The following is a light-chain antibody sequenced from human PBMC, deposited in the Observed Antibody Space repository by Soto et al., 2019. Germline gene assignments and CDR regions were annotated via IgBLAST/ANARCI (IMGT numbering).Light chain of an antibody. Sequence: EIVLTQSPGTLSLSPGERVTLSCRASQTVSNTYLAWYQQKPGQAPRLLIYGASSRATGIPDRFSGSGSGTDFTLTISRLEPEDFAVYYCQQFRGLWTFGPGTKVEIK. CDR2: GAS. CDR1: QTVSNTY. V-gene: IGKV3-20*01. CDR3: QQFRGLWT. J-gene: IGKJ1*01.